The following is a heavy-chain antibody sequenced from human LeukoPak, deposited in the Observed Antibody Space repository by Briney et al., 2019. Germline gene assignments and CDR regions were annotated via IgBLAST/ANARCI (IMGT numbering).Heavy chain of an antibody. CDR2: FDPEDGET. Sequence: ASVKVSCKVSGYTLTELSMHWVRQAPGKGLEWMGGFDPEDGETIYAQKFQGRVTMTEDTSTDTAYMELSSLRSEDTAVYYCATSGLRGGDSGSSPLIYYFDYWGQGTLVTVSS. J-gene: IGHJ4*02. D-gene: IGHD1-26*01. V-gene: IGHV1-24*01. CDR3: ATSGLRGGDSGSSPLIYYFDY. CDR1: GYTLTELS.